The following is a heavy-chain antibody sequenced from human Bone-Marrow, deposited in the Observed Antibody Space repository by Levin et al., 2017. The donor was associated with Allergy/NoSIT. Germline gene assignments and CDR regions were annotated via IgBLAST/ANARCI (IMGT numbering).Heavy chain of an antibody. Sequence: SETLSLTCTVFGGSITSSYWAWIRQPPGKGPEWIGSLYYSGNTFYKPSLKSRLTLSADTSKSQFSLKLTSVTAADTAVYYCARHVWNYVYRLYYFDKWGQGTLVTVSS. J-gene: IGHJ4*02. CDR1: GGSITSSY. CDR2: LYYSGNT. D-gene: IGHD1-7*01. V-gene: IGHV4-39*01. CDR3: ARHVWNYVYRLYYFDK.